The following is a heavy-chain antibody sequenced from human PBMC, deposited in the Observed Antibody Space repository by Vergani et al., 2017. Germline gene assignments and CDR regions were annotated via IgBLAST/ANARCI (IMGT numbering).Heavy chain of an antibody. V-gene: IGHV3-30*02. J-gene: IGHJ4*02. CDR1: GFSFGSYG. Sequence: QVQLVESGGGVVQPGGSLRLSCAASGFSFGSYGMHWVRVRQAPGKGLEWLAYLRYDGTTKQYAGSVKGRFTISRDNSKNMLYLQMDSLRPEDTAMFYCVKDRGASIGFDDWGQGTQVTVSS. D-gene: IGHD2-2*01. CDR3: VKDRGASIGFDD. CDR2: LRYDGTTK.